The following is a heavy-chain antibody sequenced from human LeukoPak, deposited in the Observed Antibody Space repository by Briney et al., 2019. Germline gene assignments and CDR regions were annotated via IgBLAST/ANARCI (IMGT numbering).Heavy chain of an antibody. V-gene: IGHV1-46*01. D-gene: IGHD3-22*01. J-gene: IGHJ4*02. Sequence: VASVKVSCKASGYTFTSYYMHWVRQAPGQGLEWMGIIDPSGGSTSYAQKFQGRVTMTRDTSTSTVYMELSSLRSEDRAVYYCARENYYDSSAYPVYFDYWGQGTLVTVSS. CDR2: IDPSGGST. CDR3: ARENYYDSSAYPVYFDY. CDR1: GYTFTSYY.